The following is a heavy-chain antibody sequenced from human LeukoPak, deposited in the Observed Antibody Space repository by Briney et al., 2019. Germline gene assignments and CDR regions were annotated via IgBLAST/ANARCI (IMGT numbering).Heavy chain of an antibody. Sequence: PGGSLRLSCVASGFTFSTYWMHWVRQAPGKGLVWVSRISSDGSTTTYADSVKGRFTISRDNAKNTVYLEMNSLRAEDTAVYYCAKKWAIDVWGKGTTVTISS. CDR1: GFTFSTYW. J-gene: IGHJ6*04. D-gene: IGHD1-26*01. CDR2: ISSDGSTT. V-gene: IGHV3-74*01. CDR3: AKKWAIDV.